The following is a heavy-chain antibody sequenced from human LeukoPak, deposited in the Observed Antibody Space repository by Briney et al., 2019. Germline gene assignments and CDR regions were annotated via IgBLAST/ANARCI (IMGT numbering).Heavy chain of an antibody. Sequence: PSQTLSLTCTVSGGFISSGGYYWSWIRQHPGKGLEWIGYIYYIGSPYYNPSLKSRVTISVDTSKNQFSLKLTSVTAADTAVYYCARVSDSSSWYYFDYWGQGTLVTVSS. J-gene: IGHJ4*02. D-gene: IGHD6-13*01. CDR2: IYYIGSP. CDR1: GGFISSGGYY. V-gene: IGHV4-31*03. CDR3: ARVSDSSSWYYFDY.